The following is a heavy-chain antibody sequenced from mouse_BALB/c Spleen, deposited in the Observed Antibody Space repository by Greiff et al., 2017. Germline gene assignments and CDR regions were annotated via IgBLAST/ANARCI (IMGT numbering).Heavy chain of an antibody. V-gene: IGHV3-2*02. CDR1: GYSITSDYA. D-gene: IGHD1-2*01. J-gene: IGHJ2*01. CDR2: ISYSGST. CDR3: ASELLRLPYYFDY. Sequence: VQLQQSGPGLVKPSQSLSLTCTVTGYSITSDYAWNWIRQFPGNKLEWMGYISYSGSTSYNPSLKSRISITRDTSKNQFFLQLNSVTTEDTATYYCASELLRLPYYFDYWGQGTTLTVSS.